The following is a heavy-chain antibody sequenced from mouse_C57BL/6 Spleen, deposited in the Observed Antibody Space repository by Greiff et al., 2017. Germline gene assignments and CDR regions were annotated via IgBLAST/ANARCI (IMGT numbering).Heavy chain of an antibody. CDR2: IYPGDGDT. Sequence: VQLQQSGAELVKPGASVKISCKASGYAFSSYWMNWVKQRPGKGLEWIGQIYPGDGDTNYNGKFKGKATLTADKSSSTAYMQLSSLTSEDSAVYFCARKGITVVADGGYFDVWGTGTTVTVSS. CDR1: GYAFSSYW. J-gene: IGHJ1*03. D-gene: IGHD1-1*01. V-gene: IGHV1-80*01. CDR3: ARKGITVVADGGYFDV.